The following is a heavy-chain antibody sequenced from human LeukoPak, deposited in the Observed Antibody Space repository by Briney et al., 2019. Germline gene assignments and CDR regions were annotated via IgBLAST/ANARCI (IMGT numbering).Heavy chain of an antibody. J-gene: IGHJ5*02. CDR3: AKDWYYYGSGSYVFDP. CDR1: GFTFSSYG. Sequence: GGSLRLSCAASGFTFSSYGMHWVRQAPGKGLEWVAFIRYVGSNKYYADSVKGRFTISRDNSKNTLYLQMNSLRAEDTAVYYCAKDWYYYGSGSYVFDPWGQGTLVTVSS. CDR2: IRYVGSNK. V-gene: IGHV3-30*02. D-gene: IGHD3-10*01.